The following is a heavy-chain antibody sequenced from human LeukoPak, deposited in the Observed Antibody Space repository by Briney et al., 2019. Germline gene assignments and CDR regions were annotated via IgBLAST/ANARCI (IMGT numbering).Heavy chain of an antibody. CDR1: GFTFSSYA. CDR3: AKDATYHYDSSGYYFWPFDY. D-gene: IGHD3-22*01. CDR2: ISGSGGST. J-gene: IGHJ4*02. V-gene: IGHV3-23*01. Sequence: PGGSLRLSCAASGFTFSSYAMSWVRQAPGKGLEWVSAISGSGGSTYYADSVKGRFTISRDNSKNTLYLQMNSLRAEDTAVYYCAKDATYHYDSSGYYFWPFDYWGQGTLVTVSS.